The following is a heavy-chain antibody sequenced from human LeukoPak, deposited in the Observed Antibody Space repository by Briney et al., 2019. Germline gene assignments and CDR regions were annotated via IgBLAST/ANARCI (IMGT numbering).Heavy chain of an antibody. V-gene: IGHV3-23*01. CDR2: ISGSGGST. CDR3: AKRSDIVVVPAAPDY. Sequence: GGSLRLSCAASGFTVSSNYMSWVRQAPGKGLEWVSAISGSGGSTYYADSVEGRFTISRDNSKNTLYLQMNSLRAEDTAVYYCAKRSDIVVVPAAPDYWGQGTLVTVSS. CDR1: GFTVSSNY. D-gene: IGHD2-2*01. J-gene: IGHJ4*02.